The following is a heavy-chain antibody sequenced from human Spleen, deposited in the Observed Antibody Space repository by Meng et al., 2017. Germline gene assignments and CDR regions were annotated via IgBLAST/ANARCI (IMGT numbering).Heavy chain of an antibody. Sequence: GGSLRLSCAASGFNFDKFAMNWVRQAPGKGLEWVSVVSGSGGTIYYADSVKGRFTVSRENSKGTLYLQLNSLKVEDTAVYYCARVAIGGYTLARLDYWGRGTLVTVSS. CDR1: GFNFDKFA. CDR3: ARVAIGGYTLARLDY. V-gene: IGHV3-23*01. CDR2: VSGSGGTI. J-gene: IGHJ1*01. D-gene: IGHD5-12*01.